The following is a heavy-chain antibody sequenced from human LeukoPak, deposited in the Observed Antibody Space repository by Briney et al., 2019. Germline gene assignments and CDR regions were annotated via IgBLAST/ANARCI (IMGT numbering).Heavy chain of an antibody. CDR3: ARARYDYIWGSYRNPSYFDY. J-gene: IGHJ4*02. CDR1: GGSISSYY. D-gene: IGHD3-16*02. CDR2: IYYSGST. Sequence: PSETLSLTCTVSGGSISSYYWSWIRQPPGKGLEWIGYIYYSGSTNYNPSLKSRVTISVDTSKNQFSLKLSSVTAADTAVYYCARARYDYIWGSYRNPSYFDYWGQGTLVTVSS. V-gene: IGHV4-59*12.